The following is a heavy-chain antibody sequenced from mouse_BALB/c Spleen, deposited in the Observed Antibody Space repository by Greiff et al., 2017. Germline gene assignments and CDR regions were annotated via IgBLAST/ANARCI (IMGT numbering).Heavy chain of an antibody. CDR2: INPSNGGT. CDR1: GYTFTSYY. J-gene: IGHJ3*01. Sequence: QVQLQQSGAELVKPGASVKLSCKASGYTFTSYYMYWVKQRPGQGLEWIGEINPSNGGTNFNEKFKSKATLTVDKSSSTAYMQRSSLTSEDSAVYDWTRGDPFAYWGQGTLVTVSA. CDR3: TRGDPFAY. D-gene: IGHD2-13*01. V-gene: IGHV1S81*02.